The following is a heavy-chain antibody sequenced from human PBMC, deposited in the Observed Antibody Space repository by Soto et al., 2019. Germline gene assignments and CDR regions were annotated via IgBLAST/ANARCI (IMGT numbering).Heavy chain of an antibody. CDR2: IIPIFTTT. J-gene: IGHJ3*02. Sequence: QAPGPGLEWMGRIIPIFTTTNYAQKFQGRVSMTADESTTTAYMELSSLKHDDTAVYYCAREVAADGTFREDVFDIWGQGTLVTVSS. V-gene: IGHV1-69*01. D-gene: IGHD6-13*01. CDR3: AREVAADGTFREDVFDI.